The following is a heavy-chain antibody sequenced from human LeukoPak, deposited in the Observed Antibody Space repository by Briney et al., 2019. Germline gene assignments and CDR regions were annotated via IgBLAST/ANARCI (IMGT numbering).Heavy chain of an antibody. V-gene: IGHV1-69*05. CDR1: GGTFSSYA. Sequence: ASVKVSCKASGGTFSSYAVSWLRQAPGQGLEWMGGIIPIFGTANSAQKFQGRVTITTDESTSTAYMELSSLRSEDTAVYYCARGLIAAAGSSFDYWGQGTLVTVSS. CDR3: ARGLIAAAGSSFDY. J-gene: IGHJ4*02. D-gene: IGHD6-13*01. CDR2: IIPIFGTA.